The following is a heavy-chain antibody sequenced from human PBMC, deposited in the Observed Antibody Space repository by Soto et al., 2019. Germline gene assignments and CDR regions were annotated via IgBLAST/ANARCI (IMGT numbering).Heavy chain of an antibody. D-gene: IGHD3-9*01. V-gene: IGHV3-48*03. Sequence: EVQLVESGGGLVQPGGSLRLSCVASGFTFSSYSMVWVHQAPGKGLEWVSYIFASGTTIYYADSVKGRFTVSRENAQNSLSLLINNLRAEDTAVYYCARDKDWAFDSWGQGTLVTVSS. CDR1: GFTFSSYS. CDR2: IFASGTTI. J-gene: IGHJ4*02. CDR3: ARDKDWAFDS.